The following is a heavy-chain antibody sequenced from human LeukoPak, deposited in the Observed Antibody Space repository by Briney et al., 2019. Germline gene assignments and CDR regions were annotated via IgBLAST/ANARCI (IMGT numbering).Heavy chain of an antibody. CDR2: ISYGGNNK. CDR1: GFTFSSYA. Sequence: PGGSLRLSCAASGFTFSSYAIHWVRQAPGKGLGWVAVISYGGNNKYYADSVKGRFTISRDNSKNTVYLQMNSPRAEDTAVYYCARGQHRVAYSDDAFDFWGQGTMVTASS. CDR3: ARGQHRVAYSDDAFDF. D-gene: IGHD2-15*01. V-gene: IGHV3-30*04. J-gene: IGHJ3*01.